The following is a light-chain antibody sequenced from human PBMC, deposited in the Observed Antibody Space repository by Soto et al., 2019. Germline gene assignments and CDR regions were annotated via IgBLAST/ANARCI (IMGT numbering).Light chain of an antibody. CDR1: QSVSSSY. CDR2: GAS. V-gene: IGKV3-20*01. Sequence: EIVLTQSPGTLSLSLGERATLSCRASQSVSSSYLAWYQQKPGQAPRLLIYGASSRATGIPDRFSGTGSGTDFALTISRLEPEDFAVYYCQQYGSSPVTFGQGTKVDIK. CDR3: QQYGSSPVT. J-gene: IGKJ1*01.